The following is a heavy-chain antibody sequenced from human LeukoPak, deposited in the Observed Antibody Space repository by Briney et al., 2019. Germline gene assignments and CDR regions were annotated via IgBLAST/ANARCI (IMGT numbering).Heavy chain of an antibody. D-gene: IGHD6-19*01. CDR2: INHSGST. Sequence: SETLSLTCAVYGGSFGGDFWSWIRQSPGKGLEWIGEINHSGSTNYNPSLKSRVTISVDTSKNQFSLKLSSVTAADTAVYYCARGRIAVAGTPFFDYWGQGTLVTVSS. CDR3: ARGRIAVAGTPFFDY. J-gene: IGHJ4*02. CDR1: GGSFGGDF. V-gene: IGHV4-34*01.